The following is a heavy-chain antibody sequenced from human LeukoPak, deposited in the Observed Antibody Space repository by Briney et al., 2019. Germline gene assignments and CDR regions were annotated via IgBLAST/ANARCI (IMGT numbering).Heavy chain of an antibody. Sequence: GGSLRLSCAASGFTFSSYSMNWVRQAPGKGVEWVSSISSSSSYIYYADSVKGRFTISRDNAKNSLYLQMNSLRAEDTAVYYCARVSRSAAGPLDYWGQGTLVTVSS. V-gene: IGHV3-21*01. J-gene: IGHJ4*02. CDR1: GFTFSSYS. CDR3: ARVSRSAAGPLDY. CDR2: ISSSSSYI. D-gene: IGHD6-13*01.